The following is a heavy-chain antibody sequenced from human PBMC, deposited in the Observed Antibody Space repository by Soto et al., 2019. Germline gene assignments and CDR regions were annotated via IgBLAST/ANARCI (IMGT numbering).Heavy chain of an antibody. J-gene: IGHJ4*02. CDR1: GFTFSSYS. Sequence: GGSLRLSCAASGFTFSSYSMNWVRQAPGKGLEWVSSISSSSSYIYYADSVKGRFTISRDNAKNSLYLQMNSLRAEDTAVYYCARAADIVVVPAAGSFDYWGQGTLVTVSS. V-gene: IGHV3-21*01. D-gene: IGHD2-2*01. CDR2: ISSSSSYI. CDR3: ARAADIVVVPAAGSFDY.